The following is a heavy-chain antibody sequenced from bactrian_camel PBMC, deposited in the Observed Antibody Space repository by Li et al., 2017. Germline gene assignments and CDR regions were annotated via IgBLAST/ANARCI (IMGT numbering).Heavy chain of an antibody. V-gene: IGHV3S31*01. CDR2: INGGGGSV. J-gene: IGHJ4*01. CDR1: GFNFASYA. CDR3: TRGPRGSGP. D-gene: IGHD5*01. Sequence: VQLVESGGGTVQPGGSLRLTCVASGFNFASYAMSWVRQAPGKGIEWVSSINGGGGSVYFADSVKGRFSIYRDNAKNTLFLELNSLRPDGTAMYYCTRGPRGSGPRGQGTQVTVS.